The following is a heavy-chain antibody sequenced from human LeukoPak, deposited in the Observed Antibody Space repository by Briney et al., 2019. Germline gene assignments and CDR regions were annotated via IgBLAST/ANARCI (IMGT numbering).Heavy chain of an antibody. J-gene: IGHJ3*02. CDR1: GFTFDDYA. D-gene: IGHD3-22*01. CDR3: AKGYYYDSSGYFGAFDI. CDR2: ISWNSGSI. Sequence: GRSLRLSCAASGFTFDDYAMHWVRQAPGKGLEWVSGISWNSGSIGYADSVKGRFTISRDNAKNSLYLQMNSLRAEDMALYYCAKGYYYDSSGYFGAFDIWGQGTMVTVSS. V-gene: IGHV3-9*03.